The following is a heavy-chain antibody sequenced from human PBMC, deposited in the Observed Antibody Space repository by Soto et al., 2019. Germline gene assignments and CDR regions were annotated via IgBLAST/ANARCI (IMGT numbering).Heavy chain of an antibody. J-gene: IGHJ4*02. CDR2: ISANAGNI. D-gene: IGHD6-13*01. V-gene: IGHV3-23*01. CDR1: GFFFNGFD. CDR3: TKGSIPAVGRVFFES. Sequence: PGGSLRLSCAASGFFFNGFDMSWVRQAPGMGLEWVSTISANAGNINYAGSVRGRFSISRDSSKNSVDLQMNSLRVEDTAVYSCTKGSIPAVGRVFFESWGQGTLVTVSS.